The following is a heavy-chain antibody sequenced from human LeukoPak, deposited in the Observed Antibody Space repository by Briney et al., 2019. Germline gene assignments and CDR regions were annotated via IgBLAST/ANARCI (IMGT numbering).Heavy chain of an antibody. CDR3: ARSGWELPTVAFDI. CDR2: IKQDGSEK. D-gene: IGHD2-15*01. Sequence: GGSLRLSCAASGFTFSSYWMSWVRQAPGKGLEWVANIKQDGSEKYYVDSVKGRFTISRDNAKNSLYLQMNSLRAEDTAVYYCARSGWELPTVAFDIWGQGTMVTVSS. J-gene: IGHJ3*02. V-gene: IGHV3-7*01. CDR1: GFTFSSYW.